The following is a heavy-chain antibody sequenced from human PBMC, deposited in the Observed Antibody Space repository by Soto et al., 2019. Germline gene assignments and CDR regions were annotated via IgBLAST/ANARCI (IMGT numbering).Heavy chain of an antibody. Sequence: GASVKVSCKASGYTFTSYAMHWVRQAPGQRLEWMGWINAGTGNTKYSQKFQGRVTITRDTSASTAYMELSSLRSEDTAVYYCARDYRRDVWGQGTTVTVSS. CDR3: ARDYRRDV. V-gene: IGHV1-3*01. CDR1: GYTFTSYA. CDR2: INAGTGNT. D-gene: IGHD3-16*02. J-gene: IGHJ6*02.